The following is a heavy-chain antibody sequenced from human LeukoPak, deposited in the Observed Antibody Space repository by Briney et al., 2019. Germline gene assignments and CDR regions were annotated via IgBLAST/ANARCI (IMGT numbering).Heavy chain of an antibody. CDR3: AKEFTDIVVVPAAILDY. D-gene: IGHD2-2*01. J-gene: IGHJ4*02. CDR1: GFTFSRYG. Sequence: GGSLRLSCAASGFTFSRYGMHWVRQAPGKGLEWVAVISYDGSNKYYADSVKGRFTISRDNSKNTLYLQMNSLRAEDTAVYYCAKEFTDIVVVPAAILDYWGQGTLVTVSS. CDR2: ISYDGSNK. V-gene: IGHV3-30*18.